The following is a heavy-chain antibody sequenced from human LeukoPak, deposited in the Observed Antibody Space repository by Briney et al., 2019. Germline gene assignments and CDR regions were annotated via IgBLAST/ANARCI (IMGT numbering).Heavy chain of an antibody. CDR3: ARLPRYCSSTSCPFDY. V-gene: IGHV4-39*01. CDR1: GGSISSGNYY. CDR2: VFYSGTT. D-gene: IGHD2-2*01. Sequence: SETLSLTCTVSGGSISSGNYYWGWIRQPPGKGPEWLGTVFYSGTTYYNPSLKSRVTISVDTSKTQFSLKLGSVTAADTAVYYCARLPRYCSSTSCPFDYWGQGTLVTVSS. J-gene: IGHJ4*02.